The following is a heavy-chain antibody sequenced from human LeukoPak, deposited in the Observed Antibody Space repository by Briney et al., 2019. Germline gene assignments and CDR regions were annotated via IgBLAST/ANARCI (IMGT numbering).Heavy chain of an antibody. CDR1: GFTFSSYS. D-gene: IGHD3-16*02. V-gene: IGHV3-21*01. CDR2: ISSSRSYI. CDR3: ARSGSGHYDYVWGSYPDYFDY. J-gene: IGHJ4*02. Sequence: PGGSLRLSCAASGFTFSSYSMNWVRQAPGKGLEWVSSISSSRSYIYYADSVKGRFTISRDNAKNSLYLQMNSLRAEDTAVYYCARSGSGHYDYVWGSYPDYFDYWGQGTLVTVSS.